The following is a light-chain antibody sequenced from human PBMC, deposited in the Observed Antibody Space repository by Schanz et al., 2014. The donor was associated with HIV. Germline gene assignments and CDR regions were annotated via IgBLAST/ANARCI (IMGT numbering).Light chain of an antibody. CDR3: QQLNSYPLFA. Sequence: DIQMTQSPSTLSASVGDRVTITCRAGQSLDRWLAWYQQKPGKAPNLLIYRASYLESGVPSRFSGSGSGTEFTLTISSLQPDDFATYYCQQLNSYPLFAFGPGTKVDV. CDR2: RAS. CDR1: QSLDRW. V-gene: IGKV1-5*03. J-gene: IGKJ3*01.